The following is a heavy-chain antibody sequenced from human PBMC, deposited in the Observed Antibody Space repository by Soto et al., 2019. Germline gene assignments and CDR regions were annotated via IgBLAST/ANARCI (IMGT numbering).Heavy chain of an antibody. CDR1: GGTFSSYA. D-gene: IGHD7-27*01. CDR3: ARESASDPALGGFDY. J-gene: IGHJ4*02. CDR2: IIPIFGTA. Sequence: SVKVSCKASGGTFSSYAISWVRQAPGQGLEWMGGIIPIFGTANYAQKFQGRVTITADESTSTAYMELSSLRSEDTAVYYCARESASDPALGGFDYWGQGTLVTVSS. V-gene: IGHV1-69*13.